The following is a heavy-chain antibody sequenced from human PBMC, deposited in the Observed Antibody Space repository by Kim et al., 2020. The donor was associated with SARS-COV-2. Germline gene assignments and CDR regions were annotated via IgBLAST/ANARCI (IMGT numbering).Heavy chain of an antibody. CDR3: ARRPMKTFCGGDCWPLDY. CDR2: MHPISGNT. J-gene: IGHJ4*02. D-gene: IGHD2-21*02. V-gene: IGHV1-8*02. Sequence: ASVKVSCKTSGYSFTSSEISWVRQAPGQGLEWMGWMHPISGNTGYAPKFEGRVTMTRDTSTNTAYMELSGLRSEDTAVYYCARRPMKTFCGGDCWPLDYWGQGSLVTVSS. CDR1: GYSFTSSE.